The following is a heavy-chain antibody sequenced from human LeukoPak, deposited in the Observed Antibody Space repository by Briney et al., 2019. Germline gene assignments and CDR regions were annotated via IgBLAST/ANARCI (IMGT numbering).Heavy chain of an antibody. J-gene: IGHJ5*02. V-gene: IGHV4-34*01. CDR1: GGSISSYY. Sequence: PSETLSLTCTVSGGSISSYYWSWIRQPPGKGLEWIGEINHSGSTNYNPSLKSRVTISVDTSKNQFSLKLSSVTAADTAVYYCASGNYGSGSYRPRGNWFDPWGQGTLVTVSS. CDR2: INHSGST. CDR3: ASGNYGSGSYRPRGNWFDP. D-gene: IGHD3-10*01.